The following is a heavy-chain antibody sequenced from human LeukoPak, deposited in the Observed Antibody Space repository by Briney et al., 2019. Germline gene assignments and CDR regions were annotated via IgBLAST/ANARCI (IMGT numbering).Heavy chain of an antibody. CDR2: IYYSGST. J-gene: IGHJ3*02. CDR3: ARHLANGWHDAFDI. D-gene: IGHD2-8*01. V-gene: IGHV4-59*08. Sequence: SETLSLTCTVSGGSISSYYWSWIRQPPGKGLEWIGYIYYSGSTNYNPSLKSRVTISVDTSKNQFSLKLSSVTAADTAVYYCARHLANGWHDAFDIWGQGTMVTVSS. CDR1: GGSISSYY.